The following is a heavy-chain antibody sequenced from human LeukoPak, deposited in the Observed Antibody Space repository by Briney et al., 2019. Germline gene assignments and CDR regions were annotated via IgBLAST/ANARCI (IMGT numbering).Heavy chain of an antibody. Sequence: SGXSLRLSCAASGITFTDHGLSWVRQAPGKGLEWVSSISVSGGVTLYADSVKGRFVISRDNSRSRVYLEMNRLRAEDTAVYYCAKGFDFWRGLYYFDHWGQGTLVTVSS. J-gene: IGHJ4*02. CDR1: GITFTDHG. D-gene: IGHD3-3*01. CDR3: AKGFDFWRGLYYFDH. CDR2: ISVSGGVT. V-gene: IGHV3-23*01.